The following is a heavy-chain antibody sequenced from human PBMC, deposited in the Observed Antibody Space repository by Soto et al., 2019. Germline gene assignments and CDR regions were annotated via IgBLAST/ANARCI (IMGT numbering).Heavy chain of an antibody. Sequence: QVQLVQSGAEVKRPGSSVKVSCKASGDTFTFYSINWVRQAPGLGLEWMGRINPILSMSNYAQRFQGRVTMTGEKSPSTAYMELSSLRSEDKAIYYCASSYGSGYRAFDYWGQGALVTVSS. CDR1: GDTFTFYS. D-gene: IGHD3-10*01. CDR2: INPILSMS. J-gene: IGHJ4*02. CDR3: ASSYGSGYRAFDY. V-gene: IGHV1-69*02.